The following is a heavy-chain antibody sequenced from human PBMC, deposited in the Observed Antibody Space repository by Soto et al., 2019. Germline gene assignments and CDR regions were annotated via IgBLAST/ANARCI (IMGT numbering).Heavy chain of an antibody. D-gene: IGHD6-13*01. J-gene: IGHJ4*02. V-gene: IGHV4-39*01. Sequence: SETLSLTCTVSGGSISRSSYYWGWIRQPPGRGLEWIGSIYYSGSTYYNPSLKSRVTISVDTSKNQFSLKLSSVTVADTAVYYCARRVGRARFDYWGQGTQVTVSS. CDR3: ARRVGRARFDY. CDR2: IYYSGST. CDR1: GGSISRSSYY.